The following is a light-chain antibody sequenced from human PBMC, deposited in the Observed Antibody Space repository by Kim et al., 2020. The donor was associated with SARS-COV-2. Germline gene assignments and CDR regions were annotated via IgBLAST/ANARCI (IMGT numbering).Light chain of an antibody. V-gene: IGKV3-15*01. CDR2: GAS. CDR3: QQYNNWPLYS. CDR1: QSVSSN. Sequence: EVVMTQSPATLSVSPGERATLSCRASQSVSSNLAWYQQKPGQAPRLLIYGASTRAPGIAARFSGSGSGTEFTLTISSQQSEDFTVYYCQQYNNWPLYSFGQGTKLEI. J-gene: IGKJ2*03.